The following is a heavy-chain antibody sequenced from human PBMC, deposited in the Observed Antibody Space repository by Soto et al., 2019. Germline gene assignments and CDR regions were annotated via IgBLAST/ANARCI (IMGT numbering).Heavy chain of an antibody. CDR3: AKDWGVLLWFGELGLDY. CDR2: ISGSGGST. D-gene: IGHD3-10*01. CDR1: GFTFSSYA. V-gene: IGHV3-23*01. Sequence: GGSLRLSCAASGFTFSSYAMSWVRQAPGKGLEWVSAISGSGGSTFYADSVKGRFTISRDNSKNKLYLQMNSLRAEDTAVYYCAKDWGVLLWFGELGLDYWGQGTLVTVSS. J-gene: IGHJ4*02.